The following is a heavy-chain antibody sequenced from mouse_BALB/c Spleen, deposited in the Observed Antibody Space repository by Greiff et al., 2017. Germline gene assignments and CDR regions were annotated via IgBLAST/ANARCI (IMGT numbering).Heavy chain of an antibody. CDR2: INPYNGDT. J-gene: IGHJ4*01. CDR1: GYSFTGYF. Sequence: EVHLVESGPELVKPGASVKISCKASGYSFTGYFMNWVKQSHGKSLEWIGRINPYNGDTFYNQKFKGKATLTVDKSSSTAHMELLSLTSEDSAVYYCGWGNYSYFYAMDYWGQGTSVTVSS. D-gene: IGHD2-12*01. CDR3: GWGNYSYFYAMDY. V-gene: IGHV1-37*01.